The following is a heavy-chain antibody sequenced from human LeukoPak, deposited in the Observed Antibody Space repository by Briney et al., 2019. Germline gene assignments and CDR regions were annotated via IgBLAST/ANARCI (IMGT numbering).Heavy chain of an antibody. J-gene: IGHJ4*02. CDR2: IYTSGST. V-gene: IGHV4-61*02. CDR1: GGSISSGSYY. Sequence: SETLSLTCTVSGGSISSGSYYWSWIRQPAGKGLEWIGRIYTSGSTNYNPSLKSRVTISVDTSKNQFSLKLSFVTAADTAVYYCARGGGSYDPYDYWGQGTLVTVSS. CDR3: ARGGGSYDPYDY. D-gene: IGHD1-26*01.